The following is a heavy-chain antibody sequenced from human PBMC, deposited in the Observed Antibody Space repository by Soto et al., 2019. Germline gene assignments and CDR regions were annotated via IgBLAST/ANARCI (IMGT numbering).Heavy chain of an antibody. CDR2: IYYSGIT. CDR1: GGSISSGGYY. J-gene: IGHJ4*02. Sequence: SETLSLTCTVSGGSISSGGYYWSWIRQHPGKGLEWIGYIYYSGITYYNPSLKSRVTISVDTSKNQFSLKLSSVTAADTAVYYCARGRPEQLVNKYYFDYWGQGTLVTVSS. D-gene: IGHD6-13*01. V-gene: IGHV4-31*03. CDR3: ARGRPEQLVNKYYFDY.